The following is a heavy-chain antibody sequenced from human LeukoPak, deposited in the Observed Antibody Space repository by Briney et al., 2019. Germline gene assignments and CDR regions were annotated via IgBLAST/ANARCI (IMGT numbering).Heavy chain of an antibody. Sequence: SETLSLTCTVSGGSISNSNYYWSWIRQPAGKGLEWIGRIYTSGSTNYNPSLKSRVTMSVDTSKNQFSLRLSSVTAADTAVYYCARDLDGPHYYYYGMDVWGQGTTVTVSS. J-gene: IGHJ6*02. CDR3: ARDLDGPHYYYYGMDV. CDR2: IYTSGST. V-gene: IGHV4-61*02. CDR1: GGSISNSNYY.